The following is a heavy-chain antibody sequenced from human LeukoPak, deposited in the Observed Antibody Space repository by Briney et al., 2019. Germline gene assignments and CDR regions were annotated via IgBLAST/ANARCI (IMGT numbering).Heavy chain of an antibody. CDR1: GGTFSSYA. CDR3: ARAVGGAGYYYYYMDV. J-gene: IGHJ6*03. CDR2: IIPIFGTA. Sequence: SVKVSCKASGGTFSSYAISWVRQAPGQGLEWMGGIIPIFGTANYAQKFQGRVTITADKSTSTAYMELSSLRSEDTAVYYCARAVGGAGYYYYYMDVWGKGTTVTVSS. D-gene: IGHD6-13*01. V-gene: IGHV1-69*06.